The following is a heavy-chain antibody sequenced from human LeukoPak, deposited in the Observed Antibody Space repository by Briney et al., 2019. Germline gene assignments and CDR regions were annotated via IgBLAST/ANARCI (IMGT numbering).Heavy chain of an antibody. CDR3: SSGYYRYIDY. D-gene: IGHD3-22*01. J-gene: IGHJ4*02. CDR1: GFTVSSKY. CDR2: IYSGGST. Sequence: GGSLRLSCAASGFTVSSKYMSWVRQAPGKGLEWVSVIYSGGSTYYADSVKGRFTISRDNSKNTLYLQMNSLRAEDTAVYYCSSGYYRYIDYWGQGTLVTVSS. V-gene: IGHV3-53*01.